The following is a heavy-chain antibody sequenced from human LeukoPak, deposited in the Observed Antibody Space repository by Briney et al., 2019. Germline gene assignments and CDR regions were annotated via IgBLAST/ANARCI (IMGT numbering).Heavy chain of an antibody. CDR3: ARDLGMAGIAPVDY. V-gene: IGHV4-34*01. D-gene: IGHD6-19*01. CDR2: IYHSGST. J-gene: IGHJ4*02. CDR1: GGSFSGYY. Sequence: PSETLSLTCAVYGGSFSGYYWSWIRQPPGKGLVWIGYIYHSGSTHYNPSLKSRVTISVDTSKNQFSLKVTSVTTADTAVYYCARDLGMAGIAPVDYWGQGTLVTVSS.